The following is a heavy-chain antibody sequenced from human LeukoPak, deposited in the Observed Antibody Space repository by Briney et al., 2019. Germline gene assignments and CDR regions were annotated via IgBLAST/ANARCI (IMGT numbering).Heavy chain of an antibody. J-gene: IGHJ4*02. CDR1: GFTFSSYA. CDR2: ISSNGGST. CDR3: ARVASGLGAYYFDY. Sequence: GGSLRLSWAASGFTFSSYAMPWVGQAPGKGLEFVSAISSNGGSTYYANSVKGRFTISRDNSKNTLYLQMGSLRAEDMAVYYCARVASGLGAYYFDYWGQGTLVTVSS. D-gene: IGHD3-16*01. V-gene: IGHV3-64*01.